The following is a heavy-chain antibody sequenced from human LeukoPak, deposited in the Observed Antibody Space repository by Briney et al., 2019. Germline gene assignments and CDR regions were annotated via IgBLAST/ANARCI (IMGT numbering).Heavy chain of an antibody. Sequence: ASVKVSCKASGYTFTSYAMNWVRQAPGQGLEWMGWINTNTGNPTYAQGFTGRFVFSLDTSVSTAYLQISSLKAEDTAVYYCARVGKAYYGSGSYFSYWGQGTLVTVSS. CDR1: GYTFTSYA. CDR2: INTNTGNP. J-gene: IGHJ4*02. V-gene: IGHV7-4-1*02. D-gene: IGHD3-10*01. CDR3: ARVGKAYYGSGSYFSY.